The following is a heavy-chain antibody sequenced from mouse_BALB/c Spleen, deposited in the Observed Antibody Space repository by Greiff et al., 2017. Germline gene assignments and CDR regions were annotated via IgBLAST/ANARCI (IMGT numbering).Heavy chain of an antibody. J-gene: IGHJ3*01. CDR3: ARSNGNWFAY. Sequence: VQLKESGPGLVKPSQSLSLTCTVTGYSITSDYAWNWIRQFPGNKLEWMGYISYSGSTSYNPSLKSRISITRDTSKNQFFLQLNSVTTEDTATYYCARSNGNWFAYWGQGTLVTVSA. V-gene: IGHV3-2*02. D-gene: IGHD2-1*01. CDR1: GYSITSDYA. CDR2: ISYSGST.